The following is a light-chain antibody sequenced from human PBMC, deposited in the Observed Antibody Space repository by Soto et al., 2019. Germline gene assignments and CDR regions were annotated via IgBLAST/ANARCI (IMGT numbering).Light chain of an antibody. CDR2: SNN. J-gene: IGLJ1*01. Sequence: QAVVTQPPSVSGAPGQRVTISCTGSNSNIGAGYDVHWYLQLPGTAPKLLVYSNNNRPSGVPDRFSGSKSGTSASLAITGLQAEDEADYYCQSYDSRLSAYVFGTGTKLTVL. CDR1: NSNIGAGYD. CDR3: QSYDSRLSAYV. V-gene: IGLV1-40*01.